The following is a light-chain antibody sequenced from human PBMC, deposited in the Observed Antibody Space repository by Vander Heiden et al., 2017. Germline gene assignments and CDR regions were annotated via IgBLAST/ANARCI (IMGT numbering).Light chain of an antibody. J-gene: IGKJ2*01. V-gene: IGKV1-5*03. Sequence: DIQMTQSPSTLSASVGDRVTITCRASQSISSWLAWYQQKPGKVPKLLIYKASTLESGVPSRFSGSGSGTEFTLTISSLQPDDFATYYCQQYKTYPWTFGQGTKLEIK. CDR2: KAS. CDR3: QQYKTYPWT. CDR1: QSISSW.